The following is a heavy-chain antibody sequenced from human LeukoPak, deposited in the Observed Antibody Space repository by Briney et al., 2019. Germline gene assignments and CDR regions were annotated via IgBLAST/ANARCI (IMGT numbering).Heavy chain of an antibody. CDR2: IYNDGRT. D-gene: IGHD1-14*01. Sequence: GGSLRLSCAASGFTFSSYWMSWVRQAPGRGLEWVSVIYNDGRTFYADSVKGRFTMSRHNSQNTLFLQMDSLRAEDTAVYYCARVPLHPTISHFDYWGQGTLVTVSS. CDR3: ARVPLHPTISHFDY. V-gene: IGHV3-53*04. CDR1: GFTFSSYW. J-gene: IGHJ4*02.